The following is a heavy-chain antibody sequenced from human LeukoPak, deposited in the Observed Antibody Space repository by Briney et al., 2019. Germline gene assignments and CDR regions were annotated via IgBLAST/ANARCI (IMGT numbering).Heavy chain of an antibody. J-gene: IGHJ4*02. CDR3: ARHGSGSYFRVFDS. D-gene: IGHD3-10*01. V-gene: IGHV3-33*05. Sequence: GGSLTLSCSASGFTFSSYDMHWVRQAPGKGLEWVTMISYDANTEYYGDSVKGRFSISRDNSKTTLYLQMNSLSAEDTAVYYCARHGSGSYFRVFDSWGQGTLVTVSS. CDR2: ISYDANTE. CDR1: GFTFSSYD.